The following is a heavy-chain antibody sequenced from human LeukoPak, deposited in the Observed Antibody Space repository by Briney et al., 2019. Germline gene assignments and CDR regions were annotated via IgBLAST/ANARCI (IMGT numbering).Heavy chain of an antibody. CDR3: ARDLSLYCSGGSCYSLNY. CDR2: ISSSGSTI. J-gene: IGHJ4*02. Sequence: GSLRLSCAASRFSFSAYSMSWVRQAPGKGLEWVSYISSSGSTIYYADSVKGRFTISRDNAKNSLYLQMNSLRAEDTAVYYCARDLSLYCSGGSCYSLNYWGQGTLVTVSS. D-gene: IGHD2-15*01. CDR1: RFSFSAYS. V-gene: IGHV3-48*04.